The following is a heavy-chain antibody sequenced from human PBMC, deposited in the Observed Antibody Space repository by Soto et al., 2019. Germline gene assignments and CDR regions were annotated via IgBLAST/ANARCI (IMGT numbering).Heavy chain of an antibody. Sequence: GGFLRLSCAASGFTFSNAWMNWVRQAPGKGLEWVGRIKSKTDGGTTDYAAPVKGRFTISRDDSKNTLYLQMNSLKTEDTAVYYCTTDLLQHLEWLDYFDYWGQGTLVTVSS. CDR3: TTDLLQHLEWLDYFDY. D-gene: IGHD3-3*01. J-gene: IGHJ4*02. CDR2: IKSKTDGGTT. CDR1: GFTFSNAW. V-gene: IGHV3-15*07.